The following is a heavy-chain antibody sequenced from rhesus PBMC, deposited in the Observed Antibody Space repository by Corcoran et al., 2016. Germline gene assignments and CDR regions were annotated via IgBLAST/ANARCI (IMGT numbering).Heavy chain of an antibody. D-gene: IGHD3-16*01. Sequence: QVQLQESGPGLVKPSETLSRTCAVSGGSISDSYYWNWIRQPPGKGLEWIGNIYGNSASTSSNPSLKSRVTIAKDTSKNQFFLKLSSVTAADTAVYYCARSLYYSGTYFDYWGQGVLVTVSS. CDR2: IYGNSAST. J-gene: IGHJ4*01. V-gene: IGHV4S9*01. CDR3: ARSLYYSGTYFDY. CDR1: GGSISDSYY.